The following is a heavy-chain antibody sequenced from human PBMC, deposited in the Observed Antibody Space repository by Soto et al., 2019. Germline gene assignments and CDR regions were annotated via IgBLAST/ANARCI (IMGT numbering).Heavy chain of an antibody. J-gene: IGHJ4*02. CDR1: GFTFSSYA. D-gene: IGHD1-26*01. CDR2: ISYDGSNK. V-gene: IGHV3-30-3*01. Sequence: PGGSLRLSCAASGFTFSSYAMHGVLQAPGKGLEWVAVISYDGSNKYYADSVKGRFTISRDNSKNTLYLQMNSLRAEDTAVYYCARGEWELLLAHRKFLDYWGQGTLVTVSS. CDR3: ARGEWELLLAHRKFLDY.